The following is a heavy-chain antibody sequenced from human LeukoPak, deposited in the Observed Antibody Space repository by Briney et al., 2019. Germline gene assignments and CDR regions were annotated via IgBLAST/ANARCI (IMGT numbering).Heavy chain of an antibody. Sequence: ASVKVSCKASGFTFIAYYFHWVRQAPGPGLEWMGWINPNNGVTNYAQKFQDRVTMTRDTSISTAYMDLSRLRSDDTAVYYCARSNPPLVHFGDYWGQGTLVSVSS. J-gene: IGHJ4*02. D-gene: IGHD1-14*01. CDR1: GFTFIAYY. CDR3: ARSNPPLVHFGDY. V-gene: IGHV1-2*02. CDR2: INPNNGVT.